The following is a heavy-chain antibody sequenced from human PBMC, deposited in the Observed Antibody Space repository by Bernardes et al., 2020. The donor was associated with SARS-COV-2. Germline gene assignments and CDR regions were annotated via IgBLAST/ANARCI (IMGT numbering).Heavy chain of an antibody. V-gene: IGHV3-23*01. CDR3: AKGDDDNWRGWFDC. CDR2: TVSSGGST. J-gene: IGHJ4*02. Sequence: GGSLRLSCAASGFPFSSYGMSWVRQAPGKGLEWVSATVSSGGSTYYADSVKGRFTISRDNSKSTLYLQMNSLRADDSAVYYCAKGDDDNWRGWFDCWGQGTLVTVSS. CDR1: GFPFSSYG. D-gene: IGHD1-1*01.